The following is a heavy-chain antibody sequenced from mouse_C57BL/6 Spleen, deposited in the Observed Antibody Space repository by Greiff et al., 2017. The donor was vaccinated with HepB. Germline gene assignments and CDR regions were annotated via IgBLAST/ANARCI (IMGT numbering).Heavy chain of an antibody. CDR1: GYSFTDYN. CDR3: ARYGNYGFDY. CDR2: INPNYGTT. V-gene: IGHV1-39*01. J-gene: IGHJ2*01. D-gene: IGHD2-1*01. Sequence: VHVKQSGPELVKPGASVKISCKASGYSFTDYNMNWVKQGDGKSLEWIGVINPNYGTTSYNQKFKGKATLTVDQSSSTAYMQLKSLTSEDSAVYYCARYGNYGFDYWGQGTTLTGSS.